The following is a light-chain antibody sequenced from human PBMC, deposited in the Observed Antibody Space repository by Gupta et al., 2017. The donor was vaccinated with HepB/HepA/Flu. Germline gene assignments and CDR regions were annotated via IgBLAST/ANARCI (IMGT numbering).Light chain of an antibody. CDR1: QSVLYSSNNKNY. CDR3: QQYYSTPRT. Sequence: DIVMTQSPDSLAVSLGERATINRKSSQSVLYSSNNKNYLAWYQQIPGQPPKLLIYWASTRESGVPDRFSGSGSGTDFTLTISSLQAEDVAVYYCQQYYSTPRTFGQGTKVEIK. V-gene: IGKV4-1*01. J-gene: IGKJ1*01. CDR2: WAS.